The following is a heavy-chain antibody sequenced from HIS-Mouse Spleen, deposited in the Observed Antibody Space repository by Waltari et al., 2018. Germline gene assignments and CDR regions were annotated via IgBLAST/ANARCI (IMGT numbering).Heavy chain of an antibody. D-gene: IGHD6-13*01. Sequence: QLQLPESGPGLVKPSETLSSTCTVAGGSISSSSYYWGWIRQPPGKGLEWIGSIYYSGSTYYNPSLKSRVTISVDTSKNQFSLKLSSVTAADTAVYYCAREIPYSSSWYDWYFDLWGRGTLVTVSS. J-gene: IGHJ2*01. V-gene: IGHV4-39*07. CDR2: IYYSGST. CDR1: GGSISSSSYY. CDR3: AREIPYSSSWYDWYFDL.